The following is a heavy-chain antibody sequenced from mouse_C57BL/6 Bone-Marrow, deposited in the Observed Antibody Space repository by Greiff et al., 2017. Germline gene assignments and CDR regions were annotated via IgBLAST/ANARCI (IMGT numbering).Heavy chain of an antibody. D-gene: IGHD3-1*01. CDR2: IYPTSGRT. Sequence: VQLQQPGAELVKPGASVKMSCKASGYTFTSYWITWVKQRPGQGLEWIGDIYPTSGRTNYNEKFKSKATLTVDTSSNTAYMQLSSLTSEDSAVFYCASSGPQGRSFDFEGRGTAPTVT. J-gene: IGHJ1*03. CDR3: ASSGPQGRSFDFEG. V-gene: IGHV1-55*01. CDR1: GYTFTSYW.